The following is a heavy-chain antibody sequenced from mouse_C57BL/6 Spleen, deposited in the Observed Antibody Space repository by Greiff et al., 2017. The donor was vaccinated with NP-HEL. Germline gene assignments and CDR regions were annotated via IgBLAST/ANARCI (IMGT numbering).Heavy chain of an antibody. CDR1: GFTFSDYG. D-gene: IGHD6-1*01. Sequence: EVKLQESGGGLVKPGGSLKLSCAASGFTFSDYGMHWVRQAPEKGLEWVAYISSGSSTIYYADTVKGRFTISRDNAKNTLFLQMTSRRSEDTAMYYCARGAGEYFDYWGQGTTLTVSS. V-gene: IGHV5-17*01. CDR3: ARGAGEYFDY. J-gene: IGHJ2*01. CDR2: ISSGSSTI.